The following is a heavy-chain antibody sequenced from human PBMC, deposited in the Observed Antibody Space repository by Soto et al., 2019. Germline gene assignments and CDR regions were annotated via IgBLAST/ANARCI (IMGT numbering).Heavy chain of an antibody. CDR3: AKVVVPAAMYWFDP. Sequence: GGSLRLSCAASGFTFSSYGMHWVRQAPGKGLEWVAVISYDGSNKYYADSVKGRFTISRDNSKNTLYLQMNSLRAEGTAVYYCAKVVVPAAMYWFDPWGQGTLVTVSS. CDR1: GFTFSSYG. D-gene: IGHD2-2*01. V-gene: IGHV3-30*18. J-gene: IGHJ5*02. CDR2: ISYDGSNK.